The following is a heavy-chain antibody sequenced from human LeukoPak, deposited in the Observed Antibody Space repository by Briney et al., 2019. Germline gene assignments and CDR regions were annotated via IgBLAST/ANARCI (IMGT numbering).Heavy chain of an antibody. J-gene: IGHJ4*02. CDR1: GFTFDDYA. CDR3: AKDRYGSGSYWDY. Sequence: GGSLRLSCAASGFTFDDYAMHWVRQAPGKGLEWVSGISWNSGSIGYADSVKGRFTISRDNAKNSLYLQMNSLRAEDTALYYCAKDRYGSGSYWDYWGQGTLVTVSS. CDR2: ISWNSGSI. V-gene: IGHV3-9*01. D-gene: IGHD3-10*01.